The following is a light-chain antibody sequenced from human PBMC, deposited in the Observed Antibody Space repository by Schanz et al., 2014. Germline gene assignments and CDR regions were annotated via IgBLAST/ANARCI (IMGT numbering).Light chain of an antibody. Sequence: EVVLTQSPGTLSLSPGERATLSCRASQSVSSSFIAWYQQKPGQAPRFLIYGASSRATGVPDRFSGSGSGTHFILTISRLEPEDFAVYYCQHRFNWPWRFGQGTKLEIK. CDR2: GAS. V-gene: IGKV3D-20*02. J-gene: IGKJ1*01. CDR3: QHRFNWPWR. CDR1: QSVSSSF.